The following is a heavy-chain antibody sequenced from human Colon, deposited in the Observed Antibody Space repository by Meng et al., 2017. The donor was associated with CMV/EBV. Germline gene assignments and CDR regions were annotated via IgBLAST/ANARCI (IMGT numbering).Heavy chain of an antibody. CDR3: VRDFAPGGDGMDV. V-gene: IGHV3-7*01. CDR2: IKQDGSEK. CDR1: GFTFSSYW. D-gene: IGHD3-16*01. Sequence: GGSLRLSCAASGFTFSSYWMSWVRQAPGKGLEWVANIKQDGSEKYYVDSVKGRFTISRDNAKNSLYLQMNSLRAEDTAVYYCVRDFAPGGDGMDVWGQGTTVTVSS. J-gene: IGHJ6*02.